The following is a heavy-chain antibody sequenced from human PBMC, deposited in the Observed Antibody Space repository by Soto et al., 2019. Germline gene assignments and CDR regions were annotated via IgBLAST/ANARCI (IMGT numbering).Heavy chain of an antibody. CDR3: ARGDSTMASPYY. V-gene: IGHV4-30-4*01. D-gene: IGHD3-10*01. CDR1: GGSISSGDYY. J-gene: IGHJ4*02. Sequence: PSETLSLTCTVSGGSISSGDYYWTWIRQTPGRGLEYIGYINYSESTYYNPSLQSRFTISIDTSKNQFSLKLSSVTAADTAVYYCARGDSTMASPYYWGQGTLVTVSS. CDR2: INYSEST.